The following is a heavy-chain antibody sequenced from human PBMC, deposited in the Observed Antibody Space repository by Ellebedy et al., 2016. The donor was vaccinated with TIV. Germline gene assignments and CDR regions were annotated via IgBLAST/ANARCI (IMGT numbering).Heavy chain of an antibody. V-gene: IGHV6-1*01. D-gene: IGHD5-12*01. CDR3: AAGDSNSGYDDFDY. CDR2: TYYRSKWYN. J-gene: IGHJ4*02. Sequence: SQTLSLTXXISGDSVSSNSAAWNWIRQSPSRGLEWLGRTYYRSKWYNDYAVSVKSRITINPDTSKNQFSLQLNSVTPEDTAVYYCAAGDSNSGYDDFDYWGQGTLVTVSS. CDR1: GDSVSSNSAA.